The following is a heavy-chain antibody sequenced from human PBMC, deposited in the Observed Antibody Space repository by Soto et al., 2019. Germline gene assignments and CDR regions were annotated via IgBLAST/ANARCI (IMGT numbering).Heavy chain of an antibody. J-gene: IGHJ4*02. V-gene: IGHV3-49*03. CDR2: IRSKTDGGTK. D-gene: IGHD1-26*01. CDR1: GFTFGDYA. Sequence: HPGGSLRLSCTASGFTFGDYAMSWFRLAPGKGLELVSFIRSKTDGGTKQYAASVKGRFTISRDDSESIAYLQMNSLKTEDTAVYYCARGSYQFEYWGQGTLVTVSS. CDR3: ARGSYQFEY.